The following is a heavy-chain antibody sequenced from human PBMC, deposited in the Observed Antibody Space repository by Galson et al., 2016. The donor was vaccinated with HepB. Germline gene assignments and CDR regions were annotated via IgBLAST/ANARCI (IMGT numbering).Heavy chain of an antibody. J-gene: IGHJ4*02. D-gene: IGHD3-10*01. CDR3: ARDLDNNGSDSDY. CDR2: ITTYSGDT. V-gene: IGHV1-18*01. Sequence: SVKVSCKASGYSFTSHSISWVRQAPGQGLEWMGYITTYSGDTYYAPNLQGRVTMTTDTSTRTAYMELRSLRSDDTAVYYCARDLDNNGSDSDYWGQGTLVTVSS. CDR1: GYSFTSHS.